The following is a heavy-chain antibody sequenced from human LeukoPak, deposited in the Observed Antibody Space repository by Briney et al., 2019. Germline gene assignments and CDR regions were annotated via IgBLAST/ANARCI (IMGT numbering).Heavy chain of an antibody. V-gene: IGHV1-18*01. Sequence: ASVKVSCKASGYTFTSYGISWVRQAPGQGLEWMGWISAYNGNTNYAQKLQGRVTMTTDTSTSTAYMELRCLRSEDTAVYYCAREGEDDYGDPTGFDYWGQGTLVTVSS. D-gene: IGHD4-17*01. J-gene: IGHJ4*02. CDR3: AREGEDDYGDPTGFDY. CDR1: GYTFTSYG. CDR2: ISAYNGNT.